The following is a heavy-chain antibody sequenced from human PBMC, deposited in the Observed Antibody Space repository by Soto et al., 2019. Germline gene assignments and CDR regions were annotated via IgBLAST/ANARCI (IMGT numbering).Heavy chain of an antibody. CDR1: GFTFSDYG. V-gene: IGHV3-33*01. CDR2: IWFDESNE. CDR3: ARDDIPGRGVSLYGMDV. Sequence: QEQLVESGGGVVQPGRSLRLSCAASGFTFSDYGMHWIRQAPGKGLEWVAVIWFDESNEQYADSVKGRFTISRDNSKNTLYLQMNSLRVEDTAVYYCARDDIPGRGVSLYGMDVWGQGTTVTVSS. J-gene: IGHJ6*02. D-gene: IGHD6-19*01.